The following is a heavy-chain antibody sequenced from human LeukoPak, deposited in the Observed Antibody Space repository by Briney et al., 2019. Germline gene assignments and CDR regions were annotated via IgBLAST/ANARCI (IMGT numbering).Heavy chain of an antibody. Sequence: GGSLRLSCAASGFTFSRFSMNWVRQAPGKGLEWVSSISSSGTYIYYADSVKGRFTISRDSAKNSLYLQMKSLRAEDTAVYYCARGKTSQNIVTRKTYNWFDPWGQGTLVTVSS. CDR1: GFTFSRFS. CDR3: ARGKTSQNIVTRKTYNWFDP. CDR2: ISSSGTYI. V-gene: IGHV3-21*01. D-gene: IGHD2/OR15-2a*01. J-gene: IGHJ5*02.